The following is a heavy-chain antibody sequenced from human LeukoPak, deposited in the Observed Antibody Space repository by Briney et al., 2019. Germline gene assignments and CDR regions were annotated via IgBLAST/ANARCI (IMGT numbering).Heavy chain of an antibody. D-gene: IGHD6-19*01. J-gene: IGHJ4*02. CDR2: ISGSGGST. CDR1: GFTVSSNY. CDR3: AKDPCSGCRRVY. V-gene: IGHV3-23*01. Sequence: GGSLRLSCAASGFTVSSNYMSWVRQAPGKGLEWVSAISGSGGSTYYADSVRGRFTISRDNSKNTLYLQMNSLRAEDTAVYYCAKDPCSGCRRVYWGQGTLVTVSS.